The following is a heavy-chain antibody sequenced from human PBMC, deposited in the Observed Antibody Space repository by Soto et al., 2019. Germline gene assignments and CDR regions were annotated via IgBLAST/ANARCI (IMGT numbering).Heavy chain of an antibody. D-gene: IGHD3-16*01. V-gene: IGHV4-34*01. CDR3: ARGRRRAYTNYYFDY. CDR1: GGSFSGDY. CDR2: INHSGST. J-gene: IGHJ4*02. Sequence: SETLSLTCAVYGGSFSGDYWSWIRQPPGKGLEWIGEINHSGSTNYNPSLKSRVTISVDTSKNQFSLKLSSVTAADTAVYYCARGRRRAYTNYYFDYWGQGTLVTVSS.